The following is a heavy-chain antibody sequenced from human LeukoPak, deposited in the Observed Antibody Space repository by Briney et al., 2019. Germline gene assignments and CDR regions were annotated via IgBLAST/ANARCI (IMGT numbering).Heavy chain of an antibody. CDR3: ARDGVCSSTSCYTYYYYMDV. CDR2: IKQDGSEK. D-gene: IGHD2-2*02. Sequence: PGGSLRLCCAASGFTFSSYWMSWVRQAPGKGLEWVANIKQDGSEKYYVDSVKGRFTISRDNAKNSLYLQMNSLRAEDTAVYYCARDGVCSSTSCYTYYYYMDVWGKGTTVTVSS. J-gene: IGHJ6*03. CDR1: GFTFSSYW. V-gene: IGHV3-7*01.